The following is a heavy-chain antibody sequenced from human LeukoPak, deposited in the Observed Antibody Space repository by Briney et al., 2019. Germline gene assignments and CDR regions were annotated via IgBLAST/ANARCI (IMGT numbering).Heavy chain of an antibody. J-gene: IGHJ1*01. CDR3: AQQLGYCSGGTCYFTY. D-gene: IGHD2-15*01. CDR2: IKQDGSEK. CDR1: GFTFSSYW. V-gene: IGHV3-7*03. Sequence: PGGSLRLSCAASGFTFSSYWMSWVRQAPGKGLEWVANIKQDGSEKYYVDSMKGRFTISRDNSKNTLYLQMNSLRVDDTAVYYCAQQLGYCSGGTCYFTYWGQGTLVTVSS.